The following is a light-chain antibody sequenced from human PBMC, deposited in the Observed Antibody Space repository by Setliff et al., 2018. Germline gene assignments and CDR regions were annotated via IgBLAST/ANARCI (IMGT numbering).Light chain of an antibody. CDR3: SSCTNSRTVI. CDR1: NSDVGAYNY. V-gene: IGLV2-14*03. J-gene: IGLJ2*01. Sequence: QSALTQPASVSGSPGQSITISCTGTNSDVGAYNYVSWYQRHPGEAPKLLLYDVSNRPSGISHRFSGSKSGSTASLTISGLQAEDEADYFCSSCTNSRTVIFGGGTKVTVL. CDR2: DVS.